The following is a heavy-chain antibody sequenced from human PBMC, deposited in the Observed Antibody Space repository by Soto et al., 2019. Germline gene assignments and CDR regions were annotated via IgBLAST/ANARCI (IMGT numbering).Heavy chain of an antibody. CDR1: GGSINSGGYC. D-gene: IGHD5-12*01. CDR2: ISYGGST. CDR3: ARRIVATETFDY. V-gene: IGHV4-31*03. Sequence: SETLSLTCTVSGGSINSGGYCWSRIRQHPWKGLEWIGCISYGGSTSYNASLKIRVTIFVDTSKNQFSLKLSSVTAADTAVYYCARRIVATETFDYWGQGTLVTVSS. J-gene: IGHJ4*02.